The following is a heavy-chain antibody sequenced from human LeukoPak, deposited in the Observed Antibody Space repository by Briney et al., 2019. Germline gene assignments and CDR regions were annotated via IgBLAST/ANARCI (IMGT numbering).Heavy chain of an antibody. D-gene: IGHD3-22*01. J-gene: IGHJ4*02. Sequence: GASVTVSCKASGYTFTRNSMHWVRQAPGQGLEWMGIINPIDDKTTYAQNFQGRLSMTRDMSTSTVYMELSSLRSEDTAVYYCARDSQYYFDSSGYYYYFDYWGQGTLVTVSS. CDR3: ARDSQYYFDSSGYYYYFDY. V-gene: IGHV1-46*01. CDR2: INPIDDKT. CDR1: GYTFTRNS.